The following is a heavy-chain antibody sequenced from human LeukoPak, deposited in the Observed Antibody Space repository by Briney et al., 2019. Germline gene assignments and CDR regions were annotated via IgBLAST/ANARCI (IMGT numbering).Heavy chain of an antibody. V-gene: IGHV1-8*01. CDR1: GYTFTSYD. CDR2: MNPNSGNT. Sequence: ASVKVSCKASGYTFTSYDINWVRQATGQGLEWMGWMNPNSGNTGYAQKFQGRVTMTRNTSISTAYMELSSLRSEDPAVYYCARTRGYSYGYSDYWGQGTLVNVSS. CDR3: ARTRGYSYGYSDY. J-gene: IGHJ4*02. D-gene: IGHD5-18*01.